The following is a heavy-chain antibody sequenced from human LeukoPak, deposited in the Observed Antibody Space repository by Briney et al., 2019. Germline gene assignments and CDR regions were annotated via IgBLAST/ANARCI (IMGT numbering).Heavy chain of an antibody. V-gene: IGHV3-21*04. D-gene: IGHD5-24*01. CDR3: ARGDGYNFFDY. Sequence: GGSLRLSCAASGFTFSSYSMNWVHQAPGKGLEWVSSISSSSSYIYYADSVKGRFTISRDNSENTLYLQMKSLRAEDTAVYYCARGDGYNFFDYWGQGTLVTVSS. CDR2: ISSSSSYI. J-gene: IGHJ4*02. CDR1: GFTFSSYS.